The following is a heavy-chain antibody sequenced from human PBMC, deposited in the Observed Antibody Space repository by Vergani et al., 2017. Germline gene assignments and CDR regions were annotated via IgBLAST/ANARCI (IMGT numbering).Heavy chain of an antibody. V-gene: IGHV3-33*01. J-gene: IGHJ4*02. CDR2: IWYYGSNK. CDR1: GFTFSSYG. CDR3: ARDRIAAAGXLDY. D-gene: IGHD6-13*01. Sequence: QVQLVESGGGVVQPGRSLRLSCAASGFTFSSYGMHWVRQAPGKGLEWVAVIWYYGSNKYYADSVKGRFTITRDNSKNTLYLQMNSLRAEDTAVYYCARDRIAAAGXLDYWGQGTLVTVSS.